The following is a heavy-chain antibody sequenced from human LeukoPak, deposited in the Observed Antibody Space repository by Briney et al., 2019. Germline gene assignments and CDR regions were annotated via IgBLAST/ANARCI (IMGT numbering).Heavy chain of an antibody. CDR2: LNLDGSDR. D-gene: IGHD2-15*01. CDR1: GFTFSESW. Sequence: GGSLRLSCVVSGFTFSESWMSWVRQAPGKGLGWVASLNLDGSDRYYVDSVKGRFTISRDNAKNSLYLQMDSLRAEDTAVYYCARSYCSGGSCYWSDYYGMDVRGQGTTVTVSS. J-gene: IGHJ6*02. V-gene: IGHV3-7*01. CDR3: ARSYCSGGSCYWSDYYGMDV.